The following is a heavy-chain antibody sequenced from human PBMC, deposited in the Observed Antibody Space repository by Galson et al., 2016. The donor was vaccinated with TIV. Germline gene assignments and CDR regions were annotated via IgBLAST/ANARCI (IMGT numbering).Heavy chain of an antibody. CDR2: INHSGST. J-gene: IGHJ6*02. CDR1: GGSFSGYC. Sequence: SETLSLTCGVYGGSFSGYCWSWIRQPPGKGLEWIGEINHSGSTHYNPSLKSRVTISLDTSKNLFSLKLTSVTAADTAVYYCARKAGYYYYAMDVWGQGTTVIVSS. CDR3: ARKAGYYYYAMDV. V-gene: IGHV4-34*01.